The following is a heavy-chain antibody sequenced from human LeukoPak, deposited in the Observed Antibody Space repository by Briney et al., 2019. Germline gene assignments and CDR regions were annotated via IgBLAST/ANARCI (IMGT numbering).Heavy chain of an antibody. CDR2: ISAYNGNT. Sequence: ASVKVSCKASGYTFTNYGISWVRQAPAQELEGMGWISAYNGNTNYAQKLQGRVTMTTDTSTSTAYMELRSLRSDGTAVYYCARDFYYSLDYWGQGTLVTVSS. V-gene: IGHV1-18*01. J-gene: IGHJ4*02. D-gene: IGHD4-11*01. CDR3: ARDFYYSLDY. CDR1: GYTFTNYG.